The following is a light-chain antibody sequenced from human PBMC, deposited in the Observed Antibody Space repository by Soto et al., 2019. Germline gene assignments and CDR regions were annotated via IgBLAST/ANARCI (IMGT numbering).Light chain of an antibody. J-gene: IGLJ2*01. Sequence: QSALIQPPSVSGSPGQAVTISCTGTSSDVGNYDYVSWYQQHPGTVPKPMIYNVNTQPSGVPDRFSGSKSGTTASMTISGLQTEDEADYFSCSYASSATVVFGGGTKLTVL. CDR1: SSDVGNYDY. CDR2: NVN. V-gene: IGLV2-11*01. CDR3: CSYASSATVV.